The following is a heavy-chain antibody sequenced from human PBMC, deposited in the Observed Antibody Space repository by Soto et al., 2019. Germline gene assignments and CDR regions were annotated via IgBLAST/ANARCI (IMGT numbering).Heavy chain of an antibody. CDR2: IWFDGSNQ. CDR1: GFRFSAYG. CDR3: ARDMLGEQQLVL. V-gene: IGHV3-33*01. Sequence: LVESGGGVVQPGRTLRLSCEASGFRFSAYGMHWVRQAPGKGLEWVAVIWFDGSNQYYVDSVKGRFTISRDNSKNTLYLQMKSLRVEDTAVYYCARDMLGEQQLVLWGQGTLVTVSS. D-gene: IGHD6-13*01. J-gene: IGHJ4*02.